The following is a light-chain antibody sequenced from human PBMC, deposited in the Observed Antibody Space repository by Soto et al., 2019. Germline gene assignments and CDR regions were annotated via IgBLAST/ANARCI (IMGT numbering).Light chain of an antibody. J-gene: IGLJ1*01. Sequence: QSVLTQPPSASGSPGQSVTISCTGTSSDVGSHKLVSWYQQYPGKAPKLIIFEASKRPSGVSNRFSGSKSGSTASLTISGLQAEDEADYYCCSNAGGSTYVFGTGTKVTVL. V-gene: IGLV2-23*01. CDR2: EAS. CDR3: CSNAGGSTYV. CDR1: SSDVGSHKL.